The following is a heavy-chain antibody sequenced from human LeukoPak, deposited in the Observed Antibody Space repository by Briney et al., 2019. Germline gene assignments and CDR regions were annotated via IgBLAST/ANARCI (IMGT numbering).Heavy chain of an antibody. J-gene: IGHJ4*02. D-gene: IGHD6-19*01. V-gene: IGHV3-33*08. CDR3: ARVGYNSGWYEY. Sequence: GTSLRLSCAASGFTFSIYGMHWVRQAPGKGLEWVAAIWEDGTNIHYADSVKGRFTISRDNSKNTLYLQMNSLRDDDTAVYYCARVGYNSGWYEYWGQGTLVTVSS. CDR1: GFTFSIYG. CDR2: IWEDGTNI.